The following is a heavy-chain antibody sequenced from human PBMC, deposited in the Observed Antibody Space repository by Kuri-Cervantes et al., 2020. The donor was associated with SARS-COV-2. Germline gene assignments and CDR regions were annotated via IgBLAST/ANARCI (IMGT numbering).Heavy chain of an antibody. V-gene: IGHV3-30-3*01. Sequence: GESLKISCAASGFTFSSYAMHWVRQAPGKGLEWVAVISYDGSNKYYADSVKGRFTISRDNSKNTLHLQMNSLRAEDTAVYYCAKGWNSLDPWGQGTLVTVSS. CDR2: ISYDGSNK. J-gene: IGHJ5*02. CDR1: GFTFSSYA. CDR3: AKGWNSLDP. D-gene: IGHD1-1*01.